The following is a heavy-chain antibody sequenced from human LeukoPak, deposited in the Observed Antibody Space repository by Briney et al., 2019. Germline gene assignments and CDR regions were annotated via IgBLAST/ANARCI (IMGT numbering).Heavy chain of an antibody. D-gene: IGHD5-18*01. CDR3: ARAARGYSYGLVDY. CDR2: INHSGST. CDR1: GGSFSGYY. Sequence: PSETLSLTCAVYGGSFSGYYWSWIRQPPGKGLEWIGEINHSGSTNYNPSLKSRVTISVDASKNQFSLKLSSVTAADTAVYYCARAARGYSYGLVDYWGQGTLVTVSS. V-gene: IGHV4-34*01. J-gene: IGHJ4*02.